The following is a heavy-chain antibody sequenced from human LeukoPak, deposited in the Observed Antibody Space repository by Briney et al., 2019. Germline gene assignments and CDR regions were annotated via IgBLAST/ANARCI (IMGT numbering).Heavy chain of an antibody. J-gene: IGHJ4*02. D-gene: IGHD4-17*01. V-gene: IGHV4-39*01. CDR3: AGTTVTTWQFYYFDY. Sequence: SETLSLTCTVSGGSISSSSYYWGWIRQPPGKGPEWIGSIYYSGSTYYNPSLKSRVTISVDTSKNQFSLKLSSVTAADTAVYYCAGTTVTTWQFYYFDYWGQGTLVTVSS. CDR1: GGSISSSSYY. CDR2: IYYSGST.